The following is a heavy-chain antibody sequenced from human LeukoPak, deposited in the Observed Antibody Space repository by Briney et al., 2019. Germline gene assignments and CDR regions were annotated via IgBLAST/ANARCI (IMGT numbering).Heavy chain of an antibody. J-gene: IGHJ4*02. V-gene: IGHV3-53*01. Sequence: GGSLRLSCAASGFTVSSNCMSWVRQAPGKGLEWVSVIYSGGSTYYADSVKGRFTISRDNSKNTLYLQMNSLRAEDTAVYYCARGDSSSWYTGYWGQGTLVTVSS. CDR2: IYSGGST. D-gene: IGHD6-13*01. CDR3: ARGDSSSWYTGY. CDR1: GFTVSSNC.